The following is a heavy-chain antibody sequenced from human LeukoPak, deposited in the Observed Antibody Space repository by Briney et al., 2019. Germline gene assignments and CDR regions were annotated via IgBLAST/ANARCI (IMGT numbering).Heavy chain of an antibody. D-gene: IGHD3-10*01. CDR2: IYYSGSP. CDR1: GGSISSYY. CDR3: AGGSTMIRGAADY. V-gene: IGHV4-59*01. J-gene: IGHJ4*02. Sequence: SETLSLTCTVSGGSISSYYWSWIRQPPGKGLEWIGYIYYSGSPNYNPSLKSRVTISVDTSKNQFSLKLSSVTAADTTVYFCAGGSTMIRGAADYWGQGTLVTVSS.